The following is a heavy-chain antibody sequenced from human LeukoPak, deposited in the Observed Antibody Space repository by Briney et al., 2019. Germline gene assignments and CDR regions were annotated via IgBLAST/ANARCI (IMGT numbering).Heavy chain of an antibody. J-gene: IGHJ4*02. D-gene: IGHD6-13*01. V-gene: IGHV4-38-2*02. CDR3: ARTLSSSWRLFDY. CDR2: IYHSGST. Sequence: PSETLSLTCTVSDYSITNGYYWGWIRQPPGKGLEWIGSIYHSGSTYYNPSLKSRVTISVDTSKNQFSLKLSSVTAADTAVYYCARTLSSSWRLFDYWGQGTLVTVSS. CDR1: DYSITNGYY.